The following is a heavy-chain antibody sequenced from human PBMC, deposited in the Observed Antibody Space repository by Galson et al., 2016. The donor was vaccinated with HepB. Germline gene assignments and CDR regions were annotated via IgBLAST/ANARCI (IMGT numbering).Heavy chain of an antibody. CDR2: IYYSGST. J-gene: IGHJ5*02. D-gene: IGHD2-15*01. CDR3: AGPGFGLILYGFDP. CDR1: GGSISSNTYY. V-gene: IGHV4-39*01. Sequence: SETLSLTCTVSGGSISSNTYYWGWIRQPPGKGLEWIGSIYYSGSTSYNPSLKSRVTISVDTSKNQFSLKLSSVTAADTAVYYCAGPGFGLILYGFDPWGQGTLVTVSS.